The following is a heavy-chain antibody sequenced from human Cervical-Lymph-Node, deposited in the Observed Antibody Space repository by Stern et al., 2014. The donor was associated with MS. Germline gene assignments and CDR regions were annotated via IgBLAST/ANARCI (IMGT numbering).Heavy chain of an antibody. CDR2: ISSSGGT. V-gene: IGHV4-59*08. J-gene: IGHJ4*02. Sequence: QLQLQESGPGLVKPSETLSLTCTVSGGSTSSYYWSWIRQPPGKGLEWIGYISSSGGTKYNPSLKSRVTISVDTSKNQSALTLSSVTAADAAVYYCARGYTTSSGRPDYWGQGTLVTVST. CDR1: GGSTSSYY. CDR3: ARGYTTSSGRPDY. D-gene: IGHD6-6*01.